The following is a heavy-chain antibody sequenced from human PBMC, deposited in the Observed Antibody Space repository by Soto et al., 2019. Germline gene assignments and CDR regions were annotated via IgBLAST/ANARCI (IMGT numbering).Heavy chain of an antibody. CDR1: GYTFTSYG. J-gene: IGHJ3*02. CDR2: ISAYNGNT. D-gene: IGHD2-15*01. Sequence: ASVKVSCKASGYTFTSYGISWVRQAPGQGLEWMGWISAYNGNTNYAQKLQGRVTMTTDTSTSTAYMELRSLRSDDTAVYYCARDRYCSGGSCYFFPRFDIWGQGTMVTVSS. CDR3: ARDRYCSGGSCYFFPRFDI. V-gene: IGHV1-18*01.